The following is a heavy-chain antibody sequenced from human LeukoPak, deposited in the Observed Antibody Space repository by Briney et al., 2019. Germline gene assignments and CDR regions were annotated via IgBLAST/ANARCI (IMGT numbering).Heavy chain of an antibody. V-gene: IGHV3-7*01. D-gene: IGHD2-15*01. J-gene: IGHJ6*03. Sequence: PGGSLRLSCAASGFTFSSYWMSWVRQAPGKGLEWVANIKQDGSEKYYVDSVKGRFTISRDNAKNSLYLQMNSLRAEDTAVYYCARGGGGPPYYYYMDVWGKGTTVTVSS. CDR1: GFTFSSYW. CDR3: ARGGGGPPYYYYMDV. CDR2: IKQDGSEK.